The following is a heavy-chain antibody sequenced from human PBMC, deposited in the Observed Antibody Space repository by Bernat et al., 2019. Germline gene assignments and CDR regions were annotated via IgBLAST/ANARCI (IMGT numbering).Heavy chain of an antibody. CDR1: GFTVSSNY. J-gene: IGHJ6*02. CDR2: IYSGGST. Sequence: EVQLGETGGGLIQPGGSLRLSCAASGFTVSSNYMSWVRQAPGKGLEWVSIIYSGGSTYYADSVKGRFTISRDNSKNTLYLQMNSLRAEDTAVYYCARQDPTYYYDTSGYTIVWGQGTTVTVSS. V-gene: IGHV3-53*02. D-gene: IGHD3-22*01. CDR3: ARQDPTYYYDTSGYTIV.